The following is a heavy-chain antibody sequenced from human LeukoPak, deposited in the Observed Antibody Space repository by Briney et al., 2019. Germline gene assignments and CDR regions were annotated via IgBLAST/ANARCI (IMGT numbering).Heavy chain of an antibody. CDR2: ISDSGGST. CDR3: ARGIGSQLRSGWFDP. V-gene: IGHV3-64*04. J-gene: IGHJ5*02. D-gene: IGHD3-3*01. CDR1: GFPFSSYA. Sequence: GGSLRLSCSASGFPFSSYAMHWVRQAPGKGLEYVSAISDSGGSTYYADSVKGRFTISRDNSKNTLYLQMNSLRAEDTAVYYCARGIGSQLRSGWFDPWGQGTLVTVSS.